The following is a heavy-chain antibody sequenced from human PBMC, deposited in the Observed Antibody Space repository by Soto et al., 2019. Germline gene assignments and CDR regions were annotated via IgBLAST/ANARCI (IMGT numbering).Heavy chain of an antibody. J-gene: IGHJ3*02. CDR3: TRRGGYYYDSSGPYDI. D-gene: IGHD3-22*01. CDR1: GYRFTSYW. V-gene: IGHV5-51*01. CDR2: IYPGDSDT. Sequence: PGESLKISCKASGYRFTSYWIGWVRQTPEKGLEWMGIIYPGDSDTRYSPSFQGQVTISVDKTINTAYLQWSSLKASDTAMYYCTRRGGYYYDSSGPYDIWGQGTEVTVSS.